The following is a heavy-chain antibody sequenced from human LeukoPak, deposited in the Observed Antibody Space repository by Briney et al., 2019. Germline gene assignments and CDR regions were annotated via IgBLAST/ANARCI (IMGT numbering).Heavy chain of an antibody. CDR2: INDSGTS. V-gene: IGHV4-34*01. CDR1: GGSFNGYY. D-gene: IGHD1-1*01. Sequence: SETLSLTCGVSGGSFNGYYWGWIRQSPGKGLEWIGDINDSGTSNYNPSFKSRVTISVETPRKQFSLNLTSVTAADTAIYYCARVFSFGHRQLPPRNWFDPWGQGTLVTVSS. CDR3: ARVFSFGHRQLPPRNWFDP. J-gene: IGHJ5*02.